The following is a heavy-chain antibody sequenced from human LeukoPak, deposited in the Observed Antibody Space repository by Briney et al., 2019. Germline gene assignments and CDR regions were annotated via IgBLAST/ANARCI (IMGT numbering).Heavy chain of an antibody. CDR1: GYSISSGYY. CDR2: IFHGGST. J-gene: IGHJ6*03. CDR3: ARLRELGYCSSTSCYGHFYYYMDV. D-gene: IGHD2-2*01. Sequence: SETLSLTCIVSGYSISSGYYWGWIRQPPGKGLEWIGSIFHGGSTYYNPSLKSRVTISVDPSKNQFSLKLSSVTAADTAVYYCARLRELGYCSSTSCYGHFYYYMDVWGKGTTVTVSS. V-gene: IGHV4-38-2*02.